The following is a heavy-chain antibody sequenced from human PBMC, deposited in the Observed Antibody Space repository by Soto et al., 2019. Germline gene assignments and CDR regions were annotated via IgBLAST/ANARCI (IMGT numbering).Heavy chain of an antibody. V-gene: IGHV4-30-2*01. CDR2: IYHSGST. CDR3: ARGGVGPIDY. J-gene: IGHJ4*02. CDR1: GGSISSGGYS. Sequence: PSETLSLTCAVSGGSISSGGYSWSWIRQPPGKGLEWIGYIYHSGSTYYNPSLKSRVTISVDRSKNQFSLKLSSVTAADTAVYYCARGGVGPIDYWGQGTLVTVSS.